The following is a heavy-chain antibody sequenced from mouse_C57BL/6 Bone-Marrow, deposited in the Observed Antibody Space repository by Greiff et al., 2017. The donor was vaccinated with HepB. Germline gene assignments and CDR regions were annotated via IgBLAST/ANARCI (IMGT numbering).Heavy chain of an antibody. J-gene: IGHJ2*01. CDR3: TRNWDFDY. CDR1: GFNIKDYY. CDR2: IDPEDGDT. Sequence: VQLQQSGAELVRPGASVKLSCTASGFNIKDYYMHWVKQRPGQGLEWIGRIDPEDGDTEYAPKFQGKATMTADTSSHTAYLQLSSLTSEDTAVYYCTRNWDFDYWGQGTTLTVSS. V-gene: IGHV14-1*01. D-gene: IGHD4-1*01.